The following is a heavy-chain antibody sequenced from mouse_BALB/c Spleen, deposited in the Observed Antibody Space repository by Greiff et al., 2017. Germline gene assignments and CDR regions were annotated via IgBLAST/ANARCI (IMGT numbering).Heavy chain of an antibody. CDR3: ARELGRFDY. Sequence: VQLKESGGGLVQPGGSLRLSCATSGFTFTDYYMSWVRQPPGKALEWLGFIRNKANGYTTEYSASVKGRFTISRDNSQSILYLQMNTLRAEDSATYYCARELGRFDYWGQGTTLTVSS. J-gene: IGHJ2*01. CDR1: GFTFTDYY. CDR2: IRNKANGYTT. V-gene: IGHV7-3*02. D-gene: IGHD4-1*01.